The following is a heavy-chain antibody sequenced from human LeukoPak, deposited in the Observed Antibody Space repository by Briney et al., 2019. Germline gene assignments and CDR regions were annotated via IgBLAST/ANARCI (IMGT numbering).Heavy chain of an antibody. J-gene: IGHJ4*02. CDR3: ARGVGYFDSTGYFMYYFDY. CDR2: ISDNGGST. V-gene: IGHV3-64*01. D-gene: IGHD3-22*01. CDR1: GFTFSSYG. Sequence: PGGSLRLSCAASGFTFSSYGMHWVRQAPGKGLEYVSAISDNGGSTNYANSVKGRFTISRANSKNTVYLQMGSLRPEDMAVYYCARGVGYFDSTGYFMYYFDYWGQGALVTVSS.